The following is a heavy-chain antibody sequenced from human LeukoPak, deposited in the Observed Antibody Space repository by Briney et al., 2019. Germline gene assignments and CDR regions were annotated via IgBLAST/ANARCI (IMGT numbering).Heavy chain of an antibody. J-gene: IGHJ3*02. Sequence: PSETLSLTCAVYGGSFSGYYWSWIRQPPGKGLEWIGEINHSGSTNYNPSLKSRVTISVDTSKNQFSLKLSSVTAADTAVYYCARKAPSSPRYSSSWYRALGIWGQGTMVTVSS. D-gene: IGHD6-13*01. CDR2: INHSGST. CDR1: GGSFSGYY. CDR3: ARKAPSSPRYSSSWYRALGI. V-gene: IGHV4-34*01.